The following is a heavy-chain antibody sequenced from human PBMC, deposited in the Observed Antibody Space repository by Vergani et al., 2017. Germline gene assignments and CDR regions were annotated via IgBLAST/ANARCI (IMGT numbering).Heavy chain of an antibody. CDR1: GFTFSSYA. Sequence: EVQLLESGGGLVQPGGSLRLSCAASGFTFSSYAMSWVRQAPGKGLEWVSAISGSGDNTYYADSVKGRFTISRDNSKNTLYLQMNSLRAEDTAVYYCAVPDPNGSGSVGWFDHWGQGTLVTVSS. J-gene: IGHJ5*02. CDR2: ISGSGDNT. CDR3: AVPDPNGSGSVGWFDH. V-gene: IGHV3-23*01. D-gene: IGHD3-10*01.